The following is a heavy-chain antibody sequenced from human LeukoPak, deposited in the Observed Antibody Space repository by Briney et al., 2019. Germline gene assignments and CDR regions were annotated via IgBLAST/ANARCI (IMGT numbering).Heavy chain of an antibody. J-gene: IGHJ4*02. CDR3: ARLNLLGYCTNDVCPAGGLPFDY. V-gene: IGHV4-34*01. Sequence: SETLSLTCAVYGGSFSGYHWSWVRQFPGKGLEWIGEVNHSEGANYNPSLKNRITISVDTSKNQFSLKMTSVTAADTAVYYCARLNLLGYCTNDVCPAGGLPFDYWGQGTPVTVSS. CDR1: GGSFSGYH. D-gene: IGHD2-8*01. CDR2: VNHSEGA.